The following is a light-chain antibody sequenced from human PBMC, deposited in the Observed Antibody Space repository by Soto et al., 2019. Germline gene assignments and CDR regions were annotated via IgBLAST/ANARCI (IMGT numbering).Light chain of an antibody. J-gene: IGKJ5*01. CDR1: ENIYY. V-gene: IGKV3-11*01. CDR2: DVS. CDR3: QYRRA. Sequence: VLTQSPATLSLSPGEGVTLSCRASENIYYLAWYQHKPGQPPRLLIDDVSVRATGTPARFSGSGSGTEFTLTIWSLEPEDFALYYCQYRRAFGQGTRLEFK.